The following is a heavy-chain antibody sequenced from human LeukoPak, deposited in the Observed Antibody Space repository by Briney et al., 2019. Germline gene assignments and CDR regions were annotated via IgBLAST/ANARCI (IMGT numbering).Heavy chain of an antibody. CDR1: GGTFSSYA. D-gene: IGHD2-2*01. CDR2: IIPIFGTA. Sequence: ASVKVSCKASGGTFSSYAISWVRQAPGQGLEWMGGIIPIFGTANYAQKFQGRVTITADESTSTAYMELSSLRSEDTAVYYCARGQDIVVVPAANAFYYYYGMDVWGQGPTVTVSS. V-gene: IGHV1-69*13. CDR3: ARGQDIVVVPAANAFYYYYGMDV. J-gene: IGHJ6*02.